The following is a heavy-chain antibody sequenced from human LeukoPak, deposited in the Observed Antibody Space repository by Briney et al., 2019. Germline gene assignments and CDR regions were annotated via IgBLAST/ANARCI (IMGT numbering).Heavy chain of an antibody. J-gene: IGHJ3*02. V-gene: IGHV4-30-2*01. CDR2: IFHSGSI. Sequence: PSETLSLTCAVSGGSISSGGYSWSWIRQPPGKGLEWIGHIFHSGSIYYNSSLKSRVTISVDRSKNQFSLKLSSVTAADTAVYYCAREPGATTGFDAFDIWGQGTMVTVSS. CDR1: GGSISSGGYS. CDR3: AREPGATTGFDAFDI. D-gene: IGHD1-26*01.